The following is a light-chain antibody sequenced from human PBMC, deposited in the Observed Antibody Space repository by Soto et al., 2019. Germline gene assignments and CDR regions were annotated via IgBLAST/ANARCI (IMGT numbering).Light chain of an antibody. J-gene: IGKJ1*01. CDR2: DAS. CDR1: QSVSSY. V-gene: IGKV3-11*01. Sequence: EIVLTQSPATPSLSPGERATLSCRASQSVSSYLAWYQQKPGQAPRLLIYDASNRATGIPARFSGSGSGTDFTLTISSLEPEDFAVYYCQQRSNWRDAFGQGTKVEIK. CDR3: QQRSNWRDA.